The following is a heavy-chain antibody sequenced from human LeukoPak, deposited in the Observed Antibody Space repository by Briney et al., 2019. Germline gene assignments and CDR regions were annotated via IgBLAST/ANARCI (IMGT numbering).Heavy chain of an antibody. D-gene: IGHD3-10*01. Sequence: SETLSLTCTVSGGSISSYYWSWIRQPPGKGLEWIGYIYYSGSTNYNPSLKSRVTISVDTSKDQFSLRLSSVTAADTAVYYCARAQALWHYYGSGSPFNYWGQGTLVTVSS. CDR3: ARAQALWHYYGSGSPFNY. CDR2: IYYSGST. V-gene: IGHV4-59*08. J-gene: IGHJ4*02. CDR1: GGSISSYY.